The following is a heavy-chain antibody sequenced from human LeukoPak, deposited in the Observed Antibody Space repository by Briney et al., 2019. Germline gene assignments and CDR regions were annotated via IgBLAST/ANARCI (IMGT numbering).Heavy chain of an antibody. Sequence: AGGSLRLSCAASGFTFSTYAMSWVRQAPGKGLEWVSSFSGRGDNTYNADSVKGRFTISRDNSKNTLYLQMNSLRAEDTAVYYCAKSGLNRFDYWGQGTLVTVSS. CDR2: FSGRGDNT. D-gene: IGHD2-15*01. CDR1: GFTFSTYA. J-gene: IGHJ4*02. CDR3: AKSGLNRFDY. V-gene: IGHV3-23*01.